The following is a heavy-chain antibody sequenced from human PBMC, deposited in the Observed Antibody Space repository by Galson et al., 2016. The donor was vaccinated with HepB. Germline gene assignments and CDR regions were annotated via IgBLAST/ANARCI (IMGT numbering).Heavy chain of an antibody. CDR3: VTLLPRPYDSSGRGDLDL. CDR2: ITTGGDST. Sequence: SLRLSCAAVEFAFSSYAMTWVRQAPGKGLEWVSTITTGGDSTYHADSVRGRFTISRENSRNTLYLQMISLRAEDTAVYFCVTLLPRPYDSSGRGDLDLWGQGTLVTVSS. D-gene: IGHD3-22*01. J-gene: IGHJ5*02. V-gene: IGHV3-23*01. CDR1: EFAFSSYA.